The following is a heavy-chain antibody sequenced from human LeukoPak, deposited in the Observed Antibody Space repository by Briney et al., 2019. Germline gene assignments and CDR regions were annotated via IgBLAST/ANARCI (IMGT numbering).Heavy chain of an antibody. V-gene: IGHV3-53*01. D-gene: IGHD4-23*01. CDR3: ARRAGGYSHPYDY. CDR1: GFTVSGNY. CDR2: IYSGGTT. Sequence: GGSLRLSCAVSGFTVSGNYMIWLPQAPGKGLEWVSLIYSGGTTYYADSVKGRFTISRDNSKNTWYLQMNSLRAEDTAVYYCARRAGGYSHPYDYWGQGILVTVSS. J-gene: IGHJ4*02.